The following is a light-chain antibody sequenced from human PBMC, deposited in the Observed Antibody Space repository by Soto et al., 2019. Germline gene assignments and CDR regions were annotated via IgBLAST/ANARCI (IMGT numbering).Light chain of an antibody. CDR1: QSVSSY. Sequence: EIVLTQSPATLSLSPGERATLSCRPSQSVSSYLAWYQQKPGQAPRLLIYDASNRATGIPARFSGSGSGTDFTLTISSLEPEDFAVYYCQQRSNWITFGQGTRLEIK. J-gene: IGKJ5*01. CDR3: QQRSNWIT. CDR2: DAS. V-gene: IGKV3-11*01.